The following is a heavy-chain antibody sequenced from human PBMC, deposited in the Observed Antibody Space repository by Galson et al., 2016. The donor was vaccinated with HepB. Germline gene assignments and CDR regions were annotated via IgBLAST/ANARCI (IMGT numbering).Heavy chain of an antibody. J-gene: IGHJ4*02. CDR1: GFTFDDHA. D-gene: IGHD6-19*01. Sequence: SLRLSCAASGFTFDDHAMHWVRQAPGRGLEWVSGISWNRGDIGDADSVKGRFTISRDNAENSLYLQMNSRRDEDTAVYYCARDRRGSIGWCDFDFWGKGILGTVSS. CDR3: ARDRRGSIGWCDFDF. CDR2: ISWNRGDI. V-gene: IGHV3-9*01.